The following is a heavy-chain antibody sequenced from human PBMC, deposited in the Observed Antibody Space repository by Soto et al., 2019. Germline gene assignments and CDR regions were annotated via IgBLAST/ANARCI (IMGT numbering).Heavy chain of an antibody. V-gene: IGHV3-30-3*01. Sequence: QVQLVESGGGVVQPGRSLRLSCAASGFTFSRDAMHWVGQAPGKGLEWVAVISYDGSNKYYADSVKGRFTISRDNSKNTLFLQMNSLRVEDTAVYYCARHKRDLRFLEWSYYFDYWGQGTLVTVSS. CDR2: ISYDGSNK. CDR3: ARHKRDLRFLEWSYYFDY. D-gene: IGHD3-3*01. CDR1: GFTFSRDA. J-gene: IGHJ4*02.